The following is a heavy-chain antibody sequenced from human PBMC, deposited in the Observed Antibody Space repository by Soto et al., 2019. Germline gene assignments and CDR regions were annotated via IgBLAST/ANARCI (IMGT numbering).Heavy chain of an antibody. D-gene: IGHD4-17*01. J-gene: IGHJ2*01. CDR1: GFTFSSYG. V-gene: IGHV3-30*03. CDR2: ISYDGSNK. Sequence: PGGSLRLSCAASGFTFSSYGMHWVRQAPGKGLEWVAVISYDGSNKYYADSVKGRFTISRDNSKNTLYLQMNSLRAEDTAVYYCTRERWDYGDPKWYFDLWGRGTLVTVSS. CDR3: TRERWDYGDPKWYFDL.